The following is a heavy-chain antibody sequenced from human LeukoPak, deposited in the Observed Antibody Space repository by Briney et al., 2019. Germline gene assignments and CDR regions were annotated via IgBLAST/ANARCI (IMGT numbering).Heavy chain of an antibody. CDR1: GYTFTSYY. Sequence: ASVKVSCKXSGYTFTSYYMHWVRQATGQGLEWMGGMNPNSGNTGYAQKFQGRVTMTRNTSISTAYMELSSLRSEDTAVYYCARGRRIRDGYNLGYWGQGTLVTVSS. V-gene: IGHV1-8*02. CDR3: ARGRRIRDGYNLGY. J-gene: IGHJ4*02. CDR2: MNPNSGNT. D-gene: IGHD5-24*01.